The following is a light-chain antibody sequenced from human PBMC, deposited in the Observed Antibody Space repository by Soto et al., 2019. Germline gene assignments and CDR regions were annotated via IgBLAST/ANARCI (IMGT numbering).Light chain of an antibody. J-gene: IGLJ2*01. CDR2: YDT. CDR3: QVWDVSSNHVI. V-gene: IGLV3-21*04. Sequence: SYELTQPPSVSVAPGETARVTCEGNNIGTKNVHWHQQKPGQAPVLVMYYDTTRPAGIPARFSGSNSGNTATLTISRVEAGDEADYYCQVWDVSSNHVIFGGGTKLTVL. CDR1: NIGTKN.